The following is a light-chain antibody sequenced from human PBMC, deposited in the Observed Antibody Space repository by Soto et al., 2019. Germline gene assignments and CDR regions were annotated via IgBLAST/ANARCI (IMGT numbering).Light chain of an antibody. CDR1: QGIRND. CDR2: AAS. CDR3: LQDYNYPFT. Sequence: AIEMTQSPSSLSASVGDTVTITCRASQGIRNDLGWYQQIPGKAPKLLSYAASNLQTGVPSRFSGSGSGTDFTLTISSLQPDDLATYYCLQDYNYPFTFGQGTKLQIK. J-gene: IGKJ2*01. V-gene: IGKV1-6*01.